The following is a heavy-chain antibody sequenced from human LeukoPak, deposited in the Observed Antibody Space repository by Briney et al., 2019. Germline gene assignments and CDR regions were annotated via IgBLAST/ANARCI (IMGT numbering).Heavy chain of an antibody. V-gene: IGHV3-23*01. D-gene: IGHD2-21*02. CDR2: ISGSGGRT. CDR3: ARVTAKYYFDY. J-gene: IGHJ4*02. Sequence: PGGSLGLSCAASGFTFSSYDMSWVRRPPGKGLEWVSGISGSGGRTNYADSVKGRFTISGDNSKNTLYLQMNSLRAEDTAVYYCARVTAKYYFDYWGQGTLVTVSS. CDR1: GFTFSSYD.